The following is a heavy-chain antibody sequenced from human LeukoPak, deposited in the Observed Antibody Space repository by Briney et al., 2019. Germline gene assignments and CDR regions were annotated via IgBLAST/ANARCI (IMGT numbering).Heavy chain of an antibody. J-gene: IGHJ4*02. Sequence: SETLSLTCTVSGGSISSSTYYWGWIRQPPGKGLEWIGYIFHSGRTFYNPSLQSRVTISVDRSNNQFSLKLTSLTAADTAVYYCARSVYCSGGNCYFDYWGQGTLVTVSS. CDR1: GGSISSSTYY. CDR3: ARSVYCSGGNCYFDY. D-gene: IGHD2-15*01. CDR2: IFHSGRT. V-gene: IGHV4-39*07.